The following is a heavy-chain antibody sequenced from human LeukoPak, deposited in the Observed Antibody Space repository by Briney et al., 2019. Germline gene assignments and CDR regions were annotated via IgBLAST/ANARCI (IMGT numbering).Heavy chain of an antibody. CDR2: INTDGSST. CDR1: GFTFSSYW. V-gene: IGHV3-74*01. Sequence: GESLRLSCAASGFTFSSYWMHWVRQAPGKGLVWVSRINTDGSSTSYADSVKGRFTISRDNAKKTLYLQMNSLRAEDTAVYYCARYDFWSGYIDYWGQGTLVTVSS. D-gene: IGHD3-3*01. CDR3: ARYDFWSGYIDY. J-gene: IGHJ4*02.